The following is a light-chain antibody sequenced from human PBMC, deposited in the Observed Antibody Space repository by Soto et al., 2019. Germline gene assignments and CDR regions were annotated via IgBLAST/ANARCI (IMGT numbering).Light chain of an antibody. Sequence: QSVLTQPPSASGSPGQSVTISCTGTKNDIGVYYFVSWYQHHPGKAPRLIIYEVVQRPSGVPDRFSGPKSGKTASLTVSGLPAADEADYFCHSYAGTKPYVFGRGTKFAVL. J-gene: IGLJ1*01. CDR1: KNDIGVYYF. CDR3: HSYAGTKPYV. CDR2: EVV. V-gene: IGLV2-8*01.